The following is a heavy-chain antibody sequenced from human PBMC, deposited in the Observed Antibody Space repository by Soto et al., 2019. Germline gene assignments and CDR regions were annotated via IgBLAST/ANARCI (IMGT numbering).Heavy chain of an antibody. CDR3: AGDWTYCDCSGPGGY. D-gene: IGHD3-22*01. Sequence: GASVKVSCKASGYTFTSYPMHWVRQAPGQGLEWMGWINAGNGDTKYSQKFQGRVTITRDTSAITAYMELSSLRSEDTAVYYCAGDWTYCDCSGPGGYWGRVTRVTVSS. CDR2: INAGNGDT. CDR1: GYTFTSYP. J-gene: IGHJ4*02. V-gene: IGHV1-3*01.